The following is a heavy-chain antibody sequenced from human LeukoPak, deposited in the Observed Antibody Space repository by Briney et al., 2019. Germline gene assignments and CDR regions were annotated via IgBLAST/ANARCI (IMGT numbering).Heavy chain of an antibody. CDR2: ISAYNGNT. V-gene: IGHV1-18*01. J-gene: IGHJ4*02. D-gene: IGHD2-2*01. CDR1: GYTFTSYG. CDR3: ARGGYCSSTRCYPFDY. Sequence: GASVKVSCKASGYTFTSYGISWVRQAPGQGLEWMGWISAYNGNTNYAQKLQGRVTMTTDTSTSTAYMELRSLRPDDTAVYYCARGGYCSSTRCYPFDYWGQGTLVTVSS.